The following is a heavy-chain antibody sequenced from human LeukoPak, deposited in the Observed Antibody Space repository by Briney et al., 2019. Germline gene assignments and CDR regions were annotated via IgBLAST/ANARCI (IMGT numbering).Heavy chain of an antibody. J-gene: IGHJ5*02. Sequence: ASVKVSCKTSGYSFTDYYMHWVRQAPGQGLEWMGWINPKSGGTSSAQKFRGRATMTRDTSITTVYMEVSWLTSDDTAIYYCARADRLDGGPYLIGPWGQRTLVTVSS. CDR2: INPKSGGT. CDR3: ARADRLDGGPYLIGP. CDR1: GYSFTDYY. V-gene: IGHV1-2*02. D-gene: IGHD2-21*01.